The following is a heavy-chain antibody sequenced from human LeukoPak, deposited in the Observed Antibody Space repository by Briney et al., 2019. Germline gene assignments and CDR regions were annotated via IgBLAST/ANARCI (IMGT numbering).Heavy chain of an antibody. CDR3: ARTTSFTASGYDY. V-gene: IGHV1-8*03. D-gene: IGHD6-25*01. CDR1: GYTFTSYG. CDR2: VNPYSGDR. J-gene: IGHJ4*02. Sequence: ASVKVSCKASGYTFTSYGISWVRQAPGQGLEWLGWVNPYSGDRGYAQRFQGRLSITSDTSISTAYMELGSLRSDDTAVYFCARTTSFTASGYDYWGQGTLVTVSS.